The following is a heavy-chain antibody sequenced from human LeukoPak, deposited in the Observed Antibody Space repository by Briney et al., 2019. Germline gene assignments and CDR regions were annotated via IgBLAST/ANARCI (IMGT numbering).Heavy chain of an antibody. V-gene: IGHV1-2*06. CDR3: ARAPYPRLVRGYYFDY. J-gene: IGHJ4*02. D-gene: IGHD6-19*01. CDR1: GYTFTGYY. CDR2: INPNSGGT. Sequence: ASVKVSCKASGYTFTGYYMHWVRQAPGQGLEWMGRINPNSGGTNYAQKFQGRVTMSRDTSISTAYMELSRLRSDDTAVYYCARAPYPRLVRGYYFDYWGQGTLVTVSS.